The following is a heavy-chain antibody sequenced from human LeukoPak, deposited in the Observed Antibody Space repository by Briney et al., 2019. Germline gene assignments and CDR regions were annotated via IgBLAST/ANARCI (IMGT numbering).Heavy chain of an antibody. CDR3: ARDHPRRGYSGYGIDY. D-gene: IGHD5-12*01. CDR1: GFTFSSYE. Sequence: PGGSLRLSCAASGFTFSSYEMNWVRQAPGKGLEWVSYISSSGSTIYYADSVKGRFTISRDNAKNSLYLQMNSLRAEDTAVYYCARDHPRRGYSGYGIDYWGQGTLVTVSS. J-gene: IGHJ4*02. V-gene: IGHV3-48*03. CDR2: ISSSGSTI.